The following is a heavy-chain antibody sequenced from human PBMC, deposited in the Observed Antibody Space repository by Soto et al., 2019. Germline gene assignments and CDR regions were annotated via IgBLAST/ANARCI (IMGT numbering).Heavy chain of an antibody. CDR3: AREVPYCGGDCYSSWFDP. Sequence: ASVKVSCKASGYTFTGHYMHWVRQAPGQGLEWMGWINPNSVGTNYAQKFQGRVTITADESTSTAYMELSSLRSEDTAVYYCAREVPYCGGDCYSSWFDPWGQGTLVTVSS. J-gene: IGHJ5*02. V-gene: IGHV1-2*02. CDR1: GYTFTGHY. D-gene: IGHD2-21*02. CDR2: INPNSVGT.